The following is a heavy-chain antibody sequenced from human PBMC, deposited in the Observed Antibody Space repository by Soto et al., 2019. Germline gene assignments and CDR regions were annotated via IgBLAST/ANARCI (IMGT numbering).Heavy chain of an antibody. V-gene: IGHV1-2*04. CDR2: INPNSGGT. CDR1: GYTFTGYY. J-gene: IGHJ3*02. D-gene: IGHD3-22*01. CDR3: ARVPNPYYYDSSGYRGAFDI. Sequence: QVQLVQSGAEVKKPGASVKVSCKASGYTFTGYYMHWVRQAPGQGLEWMAWINPNSGGTNYAQKFQGWVTMTRDTSISTAYMELSRLRSDDTAVYYCARVPNPYYYDSSGYRGAFDIWGQGTMVTVSS.